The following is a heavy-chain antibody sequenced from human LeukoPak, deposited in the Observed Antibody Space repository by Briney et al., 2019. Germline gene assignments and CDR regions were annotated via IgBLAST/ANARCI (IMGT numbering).Heavy chain of an antibody. CDR3: ARGPNGDVQGPLDY. CDR1: GFTFSSYA. D-gene: IGHD3-10*01. Sequence: PGGSLRLSCAASGFTFSSYAMHWVRQAPGKGLEWVAVISYDGSNKYYADSVKGRFTISRDNSKNTLYLQMNSLRAEDTAVYYCARGPNGDVQGPLDYWGQGTLVTVSS. V-gene: IGHV3-30*04. J-gene: IGHJ4*02. CDR2: ISYDGSNK.